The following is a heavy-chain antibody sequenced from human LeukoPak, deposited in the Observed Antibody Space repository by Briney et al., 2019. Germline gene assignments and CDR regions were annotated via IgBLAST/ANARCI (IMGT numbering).Heavy chain of an antibody. J-gene: IGHJ4*02. D-gene: IGHD6-13*01. CDR1: GFTFSSYG. V-gene: IGHV3-30*18. CDR2: ISYDGSNK. CDR3: AKDWEAAAPDY. Sequence: GRSLRLSCAASGFTFSSYGMHWVRQAPGKGLEWVAVISYDGSNKYYADSVKGRFTISRDNSKNTLYLQMNSPRAEDTAVYYCAKDWEAAAPDYWGQGTLVTVSS.